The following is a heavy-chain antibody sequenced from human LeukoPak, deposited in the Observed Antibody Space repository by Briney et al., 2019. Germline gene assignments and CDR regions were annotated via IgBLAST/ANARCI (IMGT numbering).Heavy chain of an antibody. D-gene: IGHD6-19*01. CDR3: ANLQETTDDLLRIGYSSGWYTDY. Sequence: GGSLRLSCGASGLTFRSYAMGLVRQAPGKGLEWVSAISGSGDSTYYADSVKGRFTISRDNSKNTLYLQMNSLRAEDTAVYYCANLQETTDDLLRIGYSSGWYTDYWGQGTLVTVSS. J-gene: IGHJ4*02. V-gene: IGHV3-23*01. CDR2: ISGSGDST. CDR1: GLTFRSYA.